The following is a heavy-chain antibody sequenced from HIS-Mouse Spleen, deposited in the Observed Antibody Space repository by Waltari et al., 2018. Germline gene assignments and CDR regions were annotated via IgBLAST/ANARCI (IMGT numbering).Heavy chain of an antibody. J-gene: IGHJ4*02. Sequence: TWAGFTFSSYGMHWVRQAPGKGLEWVAVIWYDGSNKYYADSVKGRFTISRDNSKNTLYLQMNSLRAEDTAVYYCAKGGYSSSWYPDYWGQGTLVTVSS. CDR3: AKGGYSSSWYPDY. V-gene: IGHV3-33*06. D-gene: IGHD6-13*01. CDR1: GFTFSSYG. CDR2: IWYDGSNK.